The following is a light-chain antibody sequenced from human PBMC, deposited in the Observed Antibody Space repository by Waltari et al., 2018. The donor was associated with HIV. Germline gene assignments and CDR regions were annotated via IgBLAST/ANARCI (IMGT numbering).Light chain of an antibody. CDR2: GNN. J-gene: IGLJ3*02. CDR1: SSNIGAGYD. V-gene: IGLV1-40*01. Sequence: QSVLTQPPSVSGAPGQRVTISCTGSSSNIGAGYDVHSYQQLPGTAPKPLIYGNNNRPSGVPDRFSGSKSVTSASLAITGLQAEDEADYYGQSYDSSLSGWVFGGGTKLTVL. CDR3: QSYDSSLSGWV.